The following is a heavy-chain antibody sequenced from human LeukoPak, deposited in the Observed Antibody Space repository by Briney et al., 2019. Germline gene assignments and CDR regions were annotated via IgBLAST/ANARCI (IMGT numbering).Heavy chain of an antibody. D-gene: IGHD1-26*01. V-gene: IGHV3-23*01. Sequence: GGSLRLSCAASGFSFSNYAMSWVRQAPGKGLEWVSSIRGTGGTTYNAESVKGRFTISRDNSRNTLYLQMNSLRVEDTAVYYCARGGELLGAFDIWGQGTMVTVSS. CDR3: ARGGELLGAFDI. CDR1: GFSFSNYA. CDR2: IRGTGGTT. J-gene: IGHJ3*02.